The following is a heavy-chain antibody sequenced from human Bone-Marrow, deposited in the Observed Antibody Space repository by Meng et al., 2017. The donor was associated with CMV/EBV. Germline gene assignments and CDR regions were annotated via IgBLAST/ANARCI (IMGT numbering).Heavy chain of an antibody. Sequence: ASVKVSCKASGYTFTGYYMHWVRQAPGQGLEWMGWINPNSGNTGYAQKFQGRVTMTRNTSISTAYMELSSLRSEDTAVYYCARGGWELRKFDYWGQGTLVTVSS. CDR3: ARGGWELRKFDY. CDR2: INPNSGNT. J-gene: IGHJ4*02. D-gene: IGHD1-26*01. CDR1: GYTFTGYY. V-gene: IGHV1-8*02.